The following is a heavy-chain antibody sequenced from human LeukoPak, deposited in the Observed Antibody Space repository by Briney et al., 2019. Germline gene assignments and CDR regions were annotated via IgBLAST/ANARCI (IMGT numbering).Heavy chain of an antibody. V-gene: IGHV3-48*01. CDR1: GFTFSSYS. CDR2: ISSSSSTI. CDR3: AILIAVVGPMDAFDI. J-gene: IGHJ3*02. Sequence: GGSLRLSCSATGFTFSSYSMNWVRQAPGKGLEWVSYISSSSSTIYYARSVKGRFTISRDNAKNSLYLQMNSLRAEDTAVYYCAILIAVVGPMDAFDIWGQGTMVTVSS. D-gene: IGHD6-19*01.